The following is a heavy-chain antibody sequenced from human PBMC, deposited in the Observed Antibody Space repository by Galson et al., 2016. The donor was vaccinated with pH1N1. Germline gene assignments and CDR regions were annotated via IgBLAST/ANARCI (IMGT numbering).Heavy chain of an antibody. CDR1: GGTFSSYT. V-gene: IGHV1-69*13. CDR3: AKGISSTWRSFDS. CDR2: INAIFGTA. J-gene: IGHJ4*02. Sequence: SVKVSCKASGGTFSSYTIGWVRQAPGQGLEWLGGINAIFGTANYAQKFQGRVTITADASKSTAYMELSSLRSEDTAVYYCAKGISSTWRSFDSWGQGTLVTVSS. D-gene: IGHD6-13*01.